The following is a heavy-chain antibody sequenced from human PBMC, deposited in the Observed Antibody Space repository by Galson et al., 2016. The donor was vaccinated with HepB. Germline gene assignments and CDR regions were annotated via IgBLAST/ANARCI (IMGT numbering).Heavy chain of an antibody. CDR3: ARRHEYCPPVGCSVDY. CDR1: GLTFSNYG. CDR2: DSMDGRRK. D-gene: IGHD2/OR15-2a*01. J-gene: IGHJ4*02. V-gene: IGHV3-30*03. Sequence: SLRLSCAASGLTFSNYGMRWVRQAPGKGLEWVAADSMDGRRKFYADSVKGRFTISRDNSNSMLFLQMSSLRADDTAVYYCARRHEYCPPVGCSVDYWGQGTLVSVSS.